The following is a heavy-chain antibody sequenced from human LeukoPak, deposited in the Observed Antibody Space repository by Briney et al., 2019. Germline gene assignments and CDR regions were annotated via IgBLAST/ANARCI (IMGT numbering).Heavy chain of an antibody. CDR1: GYTFTGYY. Sequence: ASVTVSCKASGYTFTGYYLHWVRQAPGQGLEWMGWINPDNGGPYYAQKFQGRVIMTRDTSISTAFVEVRRLRSDDTAVYYCARDFGYYDRQFDYWGQGTLVTVSS. J-gene: IGHJ4*02. CDR3: ARDFGYYDRQFDY. V-gene: IGHV1-2*02. CDR2: INPDNGGP. D-gene: IGHD3-9*01.